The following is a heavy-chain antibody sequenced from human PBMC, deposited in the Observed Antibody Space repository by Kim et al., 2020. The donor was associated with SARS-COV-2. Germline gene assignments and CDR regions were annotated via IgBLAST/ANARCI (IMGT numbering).Heavy chain of an antibody. CDR3: ARVREGDFWSGYYPEPMDV. D-gene: IGHD3-3*01. Sequence: SETLSLTCAVYGGSFSGYYWSWIRQPPGKGLEWIGEINHSGSTNYNPSLKSRVTISVDTSKNQFSLKLSSVTAADTAVYYCARVREGDFWSGYYPEPMDVWGQGTTVTVSS. J-gene: IGHJ6*02. CDR2: INHSGST. CDR1: GGSFSGYY. V-gene: IGHV4-34*01.